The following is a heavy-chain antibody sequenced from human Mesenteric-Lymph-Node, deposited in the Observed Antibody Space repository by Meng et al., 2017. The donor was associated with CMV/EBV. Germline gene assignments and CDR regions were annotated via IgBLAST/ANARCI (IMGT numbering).Heavy chain of an antibody. Sequence: ASVKVSCKASGYTFTGYYMHWVRQAPGQGLEWMGWINPNSGGTNYAQKFQGRVTMTRDTSISTAYMELSRLRSDDTAVYYCARSRKGGSGDYVPWGFYFYGMDVWGQGTTVTVSS. J-gene: IGHJ6*02. CDR3: ARSRKGGSGDYVPWGFYFYGMDV. D-gene: IGHD3-3*01. CDR2: INPNSGGT. CDR1: GYTFTGYY. V-gene: IGHV1-2*02.